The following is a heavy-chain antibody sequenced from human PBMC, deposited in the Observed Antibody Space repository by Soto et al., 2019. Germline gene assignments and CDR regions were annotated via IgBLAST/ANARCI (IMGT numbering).Heavy chain of an antibody. V-gene: IGHV1-18*01. CDR1: GYSFTSYG. CDR2: ISGYNGNT. CDR3: AGDPPGIAKPFDY. J-gene: IGHJ4*02. Sequence: ASVKLSCKASGYSFTSYGISWVRQAPGQGLEWMGWISGYNGNTNYAQKVQGRVTMTTDTSTSTAYMELRSLKSDDTAVYYCAGDPPGIAKPFDYWGQGTLVTVSS. D-gene: IGHD6-13*01.